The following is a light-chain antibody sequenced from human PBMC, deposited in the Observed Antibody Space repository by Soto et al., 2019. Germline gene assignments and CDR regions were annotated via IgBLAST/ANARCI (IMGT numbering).Light chain of an antibody. V-gene: IGKV3-20*01. Sequence: EIVLTQSPGTLSLSPGERGTLSCRASQSLSSNFLAWYQQKPGQAPRLLVYGASSRARGIPDRFSGSGSGTDFTLTINRLEPEDFAVYYCHQYGGSPQTFGQGTKVEIK. CDR1: QSLSSNF. J-gene: IGKJ1*01. CDR2: GAS. CDR3: HQYGGSPQT.